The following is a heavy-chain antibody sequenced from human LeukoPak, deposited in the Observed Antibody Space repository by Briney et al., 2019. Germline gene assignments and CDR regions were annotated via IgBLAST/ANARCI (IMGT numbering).Heavy chain of an antibody. CDR3: AKIGSGSLGYFDY. D-gene: IGHD3-10*01. CDR2: IKQDGSEK. Sequence: GGSLRLSCAASGFTFSSYWMSWVRQAPGKGLEWVANIKQDGSEKYYVDSVKGRFTISRDNAKNSLYLQMNSLRAEDTAVYYCAKIGSGSLGYFDYWGQGTLVTVSS. V-gene: IGHV3-7*01. CDR1: GFTFSSYW. J-gene: IGHJ4*02.